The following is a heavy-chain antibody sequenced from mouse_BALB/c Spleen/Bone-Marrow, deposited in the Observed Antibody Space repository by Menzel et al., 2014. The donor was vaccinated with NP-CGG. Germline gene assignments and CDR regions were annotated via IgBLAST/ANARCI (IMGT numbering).Heavy chain of an antibody. CDR3: AYYRYDYYAMDY. D-gene: IGHD2-14*01. Sequence: ESGPGLVKPSQSLSLTCTVTGYSITSDYAWNWIRQFPGNKLEWMGYISYSGSTSYNPSLKSRISITRDTSKNQFFLQLNSVTTEDTATYYCAYYRYDYYAMDYWGQGTSVTVSS. V-gene: IGHV3-2*02. CDR2: ISYSGST. J-gene: IGHJ4*01. CDR1: GYSITSDYA.